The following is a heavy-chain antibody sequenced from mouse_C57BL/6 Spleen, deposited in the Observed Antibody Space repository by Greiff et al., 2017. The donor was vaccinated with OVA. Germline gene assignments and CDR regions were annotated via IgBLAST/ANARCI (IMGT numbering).Heavy chain of an antibody. J-gene: IGHJ2*01. V-gene: IGHV5-4*03. CDR2: ISDGGSYT. CDR3: ARGGGGY. CDR1: GFTFSSYA. Sequence: EVKLVESGGGLVKPGGSLKLSCAASGFTFSSYAMSWVRQTPEKRLEWVATISDGGSYTYYPDNVKGRFTISRDNAKNNLYLQMSHLKSEDTAMYYCARGGGGYWGQGTTLTVSS.